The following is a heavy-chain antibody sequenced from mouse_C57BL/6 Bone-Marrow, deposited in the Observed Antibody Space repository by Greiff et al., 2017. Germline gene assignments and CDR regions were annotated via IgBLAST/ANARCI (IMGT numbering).Heavy chain of an antibody. Sequence: EVMLVESGGGLVQSGRSLRLSCATSGFTFSDFYMEWVRQAPGKGLEWIAASRNKANDYTTEYSASVKGWFIVSRDTSQSILYLQMNALRAEDTAIYYWARAIYYAMDYWGQGTSVTVSS. V-gene: IGHV7-1*01. J-gene: IGHJ4*01. CDR2: SRNKANDYTT. CDR1: GFTFSDFY. CDR3: ARAIYYAMDY.